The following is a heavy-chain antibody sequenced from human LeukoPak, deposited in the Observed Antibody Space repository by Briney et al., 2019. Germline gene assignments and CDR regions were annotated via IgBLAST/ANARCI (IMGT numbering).Heavy chain of an antibody. CDR1: GGSFSGYY. CDR2: INHSGST. V-gene: IGHV4-34*01. D-gene: IGHD6-19*01. CDR3: AREIAVAGTAYYGMDV. Sequence: SETLSLTCAVYGGSFSGYYWSWTRQPPGKGLEWIGEINHSGSTNYNPSLKSRVTISVDTSKNQFSLKLSSVTAADTAVYYCAREIAVAGTAYYGMDVWGQGTTVTVSS. J-gene: IGHJ6*02.